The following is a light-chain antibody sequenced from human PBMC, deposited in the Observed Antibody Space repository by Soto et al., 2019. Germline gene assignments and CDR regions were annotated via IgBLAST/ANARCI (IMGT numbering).Light chain of an antibody. V-gene: IGKV3-20*01. CDR3: QQYESSPIT. CDR1: QSLSNFF. CDR2: GTS. Sequence: EIVLTQSPATLSLSPGERATLSCRASQSLSNFFLAWYQQKPGQAPRLLIYGTSIRATGIPDRFSGSGSETDFTLTVNRLEPEDFAVYYCQQYESSPITFGQGTRLEIK. J-gene: IGKJ5*01.